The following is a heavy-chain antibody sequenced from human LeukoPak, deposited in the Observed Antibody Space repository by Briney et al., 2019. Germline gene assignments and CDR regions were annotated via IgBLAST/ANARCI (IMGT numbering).Heavy chain of an antibody. J-gene: IGHJ4*02. CDR1: GYTFTSYA. CDR2: INAGNGNT. V-gene: IGHV1-3*01. Sequence: ASVKVSCKASGYTFTSYAMHWVRQAPGQRLEWMGWINAGNGNTKYSQKFQGRVTITRDTSASTAYMELSSLRSEDTAVYYCARAVRVVVTAPPGYWGQGTLVTVSS. D-gene: IGHD2-21*02. CDR3: ARAVRVVVTAPPGY.